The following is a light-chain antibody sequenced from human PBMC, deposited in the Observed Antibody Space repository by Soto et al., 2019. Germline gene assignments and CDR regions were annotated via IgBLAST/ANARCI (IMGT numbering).Light chain of an antibody. CDR2: AAS. Sequence: DIQMTQSPSSLSASVGDRVTITCRASQSISSYLNWYQQKPGKAPKLLIYAASSLQSGVPSRFSGSGSGTDFTLTISSLQPEDFATCLDTFGQGTKLEIK. V-gene: IGKV1-39*01. CDR1: QSISSY. CDR3: T. J-gene: IGKJ2*01.